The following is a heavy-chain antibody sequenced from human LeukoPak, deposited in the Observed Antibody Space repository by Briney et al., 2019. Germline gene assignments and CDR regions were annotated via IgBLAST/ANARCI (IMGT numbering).Heavy chain of an antibody. J-gene: IGHJ4*02. D-gene: IGHD3-22*01. V-gene: IGHV1-2*02. CDR3: ARVAYYYDSSGSLGFDY. CDR2: INPNSGGT. Sequence: AASVKGSCKASGYTFTGYYMHWVRQAPGQGLEWMGWINPNSGGTNYAQKFQGRVTMTRYTSISTAYMELSRLRSDDTAVYYCARVAYYYDSSGSLGFDYWGQGTLVTVSS. CDR1: GYTFTGYY.